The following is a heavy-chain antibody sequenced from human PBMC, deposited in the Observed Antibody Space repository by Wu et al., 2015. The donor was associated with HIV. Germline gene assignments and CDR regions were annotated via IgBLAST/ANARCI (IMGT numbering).Heavy chain of an antibody. J-gene: IGHJ4*02. D-gene: IGHD1-1*01. V-gene: IGHV1-2*02. CDR1: GYTFTDFY. CDR3: ARNVEN. Sequence: QVQLVQSGAEVKKPGASVEVSCKASGYTFTDFYIHWVRQAPGQGLEWMGWIKPSSGLINYAPKFQGRVTMTRDTSINTAYVELASLRPDDTAVYYCARNVENWGQGTLVTVSS. CDR2: IKPSSGLI.